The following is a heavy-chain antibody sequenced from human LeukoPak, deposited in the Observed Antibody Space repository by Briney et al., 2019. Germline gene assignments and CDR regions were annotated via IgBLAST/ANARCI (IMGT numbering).Heavy chain of an antibody. CDR3: AKSRDDGTGYYYDY. V-gene: IGHV3-9*01. J-gene: IGHJ4*02. D-gene: IGHD3-9*01. Sequence: GGSLRLSCAASGFTFDDYAMHWVRQAPGKGLEWVSGISWNSGSIAYGDSVKGRFTISRDNAKKSLSLQMNSLGTEDTAFYYCAKSRDDGTGYYYDYWGQGVLVTVAS. CDR1: GFTFDDYA. CDR2: ISWNSGSI.